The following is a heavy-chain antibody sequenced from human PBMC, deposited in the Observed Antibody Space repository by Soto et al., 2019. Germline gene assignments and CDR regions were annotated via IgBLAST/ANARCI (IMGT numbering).Heavy chain of an antibody. J-gene: IGHJ5*02. Sequence: SVKVSCKASGYTFTSYGISWVRQAPGQGLEWMGWISAYNGNTNYAQKLQGRVTMTTDTSTSTAYMELRSLRSDDTAVYYCARGRLRDYGDYTIFSRLNWFDPWGQGTLVTVSS. CDR2: ISAYNGNT. V-gene: IGHV1-18*01. D-gene: IGHD4-17*01. CDR1: GYTFTSYG. CDR3: ARGRLRDYGDYTIFSRLNWFDP.